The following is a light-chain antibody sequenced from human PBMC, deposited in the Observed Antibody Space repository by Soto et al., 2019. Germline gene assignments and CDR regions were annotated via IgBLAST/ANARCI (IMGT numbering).Light chain of an antibody. J-gene: IGKJ4*01. CDR2: GAS. CDR1: QSVSYN. CDR3: QQYNKWPPLT. Sequence: EVVMTQSPATLSVSPGERATLSCRAGQSVSYNLAWYQQRPGQAPRLLIYGASTRATGIPARFSGSGSGTEFTLTISSLQSEDFAVYYCQQYNKWPPLTFGGGTRVDIK. V-gene: IGKV3-15*01.